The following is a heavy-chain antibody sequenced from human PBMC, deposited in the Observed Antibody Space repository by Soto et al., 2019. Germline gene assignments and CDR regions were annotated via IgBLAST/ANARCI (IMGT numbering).Heavy chain of an antibody. V-gene: IGHV1-69*06. CDR2: IIPIFGTA. CDR3: VRSTLDSSGWYGFDY. Sequence: QVQLVQSGAEVKKPGSSVKVSCKASGGTFSSYAISWVRQAPGQGLEWMGGIIPIFGTANYAQKFQGRVTITADKSTSTAYMELSSLRSEDTAVYYCVRSTLDSSGWYGFDYWGQGTLVTVSS. J-gene: IGHJ4*02. CDR1: GGTFSSYA. D-gene: IGHD6-19*01.